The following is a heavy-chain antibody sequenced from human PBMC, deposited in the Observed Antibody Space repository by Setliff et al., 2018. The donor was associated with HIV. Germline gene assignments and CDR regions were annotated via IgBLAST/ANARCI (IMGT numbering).Heavy chain of an antibody. CDR3: ARFTVVVFGAGEPSWFDP. V-gene: IGHV4-30-4*08. CDR2: IHDKGNI. CDR1: GDSIISGDYY. J-gene: IGHJ5*02. D-gene: IGHD2-15*01. Sequence: SETLSLTCTVSGDSIISGDYYWSWIRQSPGKGLEWIGHIHDKGNIDYNASLKSRLAISSDTSKNQFSLNLSSVIAADTAIDFCARFTVVVFGAGEPSWFDPWGQGILVTVSS.